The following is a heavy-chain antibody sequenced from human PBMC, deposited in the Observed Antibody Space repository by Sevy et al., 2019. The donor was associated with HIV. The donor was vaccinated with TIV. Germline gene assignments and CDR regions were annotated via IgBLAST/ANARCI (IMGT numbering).Heavy chain of an antibody. D-gene: IGHD1-1*01. V-gene: IGHV3-30-3*01. CDR3: ALERLSSNVAEYFQN. J-gene: IGHJ1*01. Sequence: GGSLRLSCAASGFTFSSYSMHWVRQAPGKRLEWVATITYDATNKHYADSVKGRFTISRDNSRNSLFLQMNSLRTEDTAVYYCALERLSSNVAEYFQNWGQGTLVTVSS. CDR2: ITYDATNK. CDR1: GFTFSSYS.